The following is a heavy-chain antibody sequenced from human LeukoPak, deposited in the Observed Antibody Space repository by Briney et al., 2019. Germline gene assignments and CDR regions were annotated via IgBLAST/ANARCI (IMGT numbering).Heavy chain of an antibody. V-gene: IGHV5-51*01. Sequence: GESLKISCKGSGYNFPSYWIGWVRQMPGKGLEWMGIIYPGDSDTRYSPSFQGQVTISADKSISTAYLQWSSLKASDTAMYYCARSHYDFWSGPRGWFDPWGQGTLVTVSS. D-gene: IGHD3-3*01. J-gene: IGHJ5*02. CDR2: IYPGDSDT. CDR1: GYNFPSYW. CDR3: ARSHYDFWSGPRGWFDP.